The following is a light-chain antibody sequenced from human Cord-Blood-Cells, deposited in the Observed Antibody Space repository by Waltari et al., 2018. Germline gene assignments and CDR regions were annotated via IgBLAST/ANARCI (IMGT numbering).Light chain of an antibody. J-gene: IGKJ1*01. CDR3: QQSYSTLTWT. CDR1: QSISSY. CDR2: AAS. V-gene: IGKV1-39*01. Sequence: DIQMTQSPSSLSASVGDRVTITCQASQSISSYLNWYHQKPGKAPKLLIYAASSLQSGVPSRFSGSGSGTDVTLTISSLQPEDFATYYCQQSYSTLTWTFGQGTKVEIK.